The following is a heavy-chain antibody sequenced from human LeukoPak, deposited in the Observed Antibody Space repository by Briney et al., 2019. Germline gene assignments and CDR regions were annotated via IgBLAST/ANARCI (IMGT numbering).Heavy chain of an antibody. CDR3: ARITSRDYFDY. V-gene: IGHV4-61*10. CDR1: GGSISSGSYY. CDR2: IYYSGST. Sequence: SETLSLTCTVSGGSISSGSYYWSWIRQPAGKGLEWIGYIYYSGSTNYNPSLKSRATISVDTSKNQFSLKLSSVTAADTAVYYCARITSRDYFDYWGQGTLVTVSS. D-gene: IGHD2-2*01. J-gene: IGHJ4*02.